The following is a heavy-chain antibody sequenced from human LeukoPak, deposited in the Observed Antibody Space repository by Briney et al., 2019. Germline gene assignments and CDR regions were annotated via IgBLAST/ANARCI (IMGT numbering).Heavy chain of an antibody. Sequence: GGSLRLSCAASGFTFSSYGIHWVRQAPGRGLEWVAFIRYDGSKKYYADSVKGRFTISRDNPGNVMYLQMDSLRAEDTAVYYCTRVAQSGPTGWFDPWGQGTLVTVSS. V-gene: IGHV3-30*02. CDR2: IRYDGSKK. CDR3: TRVAQSGPTGWFDP. CDR1: GFTFSSYG. D-gene: IGHD1-1*01. J-gene: IGHJ5*02.